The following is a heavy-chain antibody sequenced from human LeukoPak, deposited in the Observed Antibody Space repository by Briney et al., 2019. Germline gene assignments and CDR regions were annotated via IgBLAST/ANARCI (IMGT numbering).Heavy chain of an antibody. CDR2: ISSSGSTI. J-gene: IGHJ4*02. Sequence: GGSLRLSCAASGFTFSSYSMNWVRQAPGKGLEWVSYISSSGSTIYYADSVKGRFTIPRDNAKNSLYLQMNSLRAEDTAVYYCARGWSGTLDYWGQGTLVTVSS. CDR3: ARGWSGTLDY. D-gene: IGHD2-15*01. CDR1: GFTFSSYS. V-gene: IGHV3-48*04.